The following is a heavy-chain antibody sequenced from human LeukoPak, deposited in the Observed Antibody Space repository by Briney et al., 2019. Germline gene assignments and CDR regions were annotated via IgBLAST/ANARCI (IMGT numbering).Heavy chain of an antibody. D-gene: IGHD3-22*01. V-gene: IGHV4-39*01. J-gene: IGHJ4*02. CDR3: ARHGPRYYYDTSGYYYFDY. CDR2: IYYSGST. Sequence: PSETLSLTRTVSGGSISSTIYYWGWIRQPPGKGLEWIGSIYYSGSTYYNPSLKSRVTISVDTSKNQFSLKLSSVTAADTAVYYCARHGPRYYYDTSGYYYFDYWGQGTLVTVSS. CDR1: GGSISSTIYY.